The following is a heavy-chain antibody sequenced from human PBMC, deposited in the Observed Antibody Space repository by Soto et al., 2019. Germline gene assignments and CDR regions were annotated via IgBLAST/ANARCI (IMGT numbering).Heavy chain of an antibody. V-gene: IGHV4-34*01. J-gene: IGHJ4*02. CDR1: GGSFSGYY. CDR2: INHSGST. CDR3: ARVVGTVTPRYFDY. D-gene: IGHD4-17*01. Sequence: PSETLSLTCAVYGGSFSGYYWSWIRQPPGKGLEWIGEINHSGSTNYNPSLKSRVTISVDTSKNQFSLKLSSVTAADTAVYYCARVVGTVTPRYFDYWGQEDLLTISS.